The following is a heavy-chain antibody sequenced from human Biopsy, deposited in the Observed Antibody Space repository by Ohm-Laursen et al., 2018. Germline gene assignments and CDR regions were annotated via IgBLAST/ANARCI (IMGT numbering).Heavy chain of an antibody. CDR2: ITADEK. Sequence: ASVKVSCNASDYTFYSYGITWVRRAPGQGLEWMGWITADEKNSAPKFQGRVTMTTDMTTSTAYMELRGLKSDDTAVYYCARVFGGAYYSYAFDIWGQGTLVIVSS. CDR3: ARVFGGAYYSYAFDI. CDR1: DYTFYSYG. D-gene: IGHD1-26*01. V-gene: IGHV1-18*04. J-gene: IGHJ3*02.